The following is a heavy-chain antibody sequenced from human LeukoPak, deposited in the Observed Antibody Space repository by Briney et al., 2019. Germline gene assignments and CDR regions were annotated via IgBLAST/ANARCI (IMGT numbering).Heavy chain of an antibody. CDR1: GFTVSSYV. Sequence: PGGSLRLSCAASGFTVSSYVMNWVRQAPGKGLEWVSVISGSGGSTSYADSVKGRFTISRDNSKNMLFMQMSSLRAEDTAVYYCASEVIGEAGRHVDYWGQGTLVTVSS. CDR3: ASEVIGEAGRHVDY. J-gene: IGHJ4*02. CDR2: ISGSGGST. V-gene: IGHV3-23*01.